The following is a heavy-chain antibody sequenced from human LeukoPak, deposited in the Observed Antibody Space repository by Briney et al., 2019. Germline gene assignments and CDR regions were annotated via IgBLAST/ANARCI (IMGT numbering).Heavy chain of an antibody. J-gene: IGHJ5*02. Sequence: SETLSLTCAVYGGSFSGCYWGWIRQPPGKGLEWIGEINHSGSTNYNPSLKSRVTISVDTSKNQFSLKLSSVTAADTAVYYCARMSSSLRFDPWGQGTLVTVSS. CDR2: INHSGST. CDR3: ARMSSSLRFDP. V-gene: IGHV4-34*01. CDR1: GGSFSGCY. D-gene: IGHD6-6*01.